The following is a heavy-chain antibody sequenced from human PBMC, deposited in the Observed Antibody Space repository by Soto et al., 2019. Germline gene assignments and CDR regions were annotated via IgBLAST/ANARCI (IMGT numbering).Heavy chain of an antibody. CDR3: ATNVDHYYYYGMDV. CDR1: GGTFSSYA. CDR2: IIPIFGTA. D-gene: IGHD5-12*01. Sequence: SVKVSCKASGGTFSSYAISWVRRAPGQGLEWMGGIIPIFGTANYAQKFQGRVTITADESTSTAYMELSSLRSEDTAVYYCATNVDHYYYYGMDVWGQGTTVTVSS. J-gene: IGHJ6*02. V-gene: IGHV1-69*13.